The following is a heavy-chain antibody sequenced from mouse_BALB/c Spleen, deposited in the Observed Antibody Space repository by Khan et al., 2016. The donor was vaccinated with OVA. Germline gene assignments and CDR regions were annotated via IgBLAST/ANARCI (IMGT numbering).Heavy chain of an antibody. CDR3: AKTITTDNGEYYAMDY. D-gene: IGHD1-1*01. J-gene: IGHJ4*01. V-gene: IGHV5-6*01. CDR2: ISSGGHST. Sequence: EVELVESGGDLVKPGGSLKLSCAASGFTFSSYGMSWVRQTPDKRKEGVATISSGGHSTYFTDSVRGRFTISRDTAKNPLYLQMHSVKSEDTDKYYCAKTITTDNGEYYAMDYWGQGTSVTVSS. CDR1: GFTFSSYG.